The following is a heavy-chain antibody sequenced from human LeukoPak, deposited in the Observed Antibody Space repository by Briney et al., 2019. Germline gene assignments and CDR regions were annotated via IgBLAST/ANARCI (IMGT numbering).Heavy chain of an antibody. V-gene: IGHV3-7*01. D-gene: IGHD3-3*01. J-gene: IGHJ4*02. CDR1: GFTFSSFW. CDR3: ARETGDFWSGYARTMPIDY. Sequence: PGGSLRLSCAASGFTFSSFWMSWVRQAPGKGLEWVDNIKQGGSEKYYVDSVKGRFTIARDNAKNSLYLQMNSLRAEDTAVYYCARETGDFWSGYARTMPIDYWGQGTLVTVSS. CDR2: IKQGGSEK.